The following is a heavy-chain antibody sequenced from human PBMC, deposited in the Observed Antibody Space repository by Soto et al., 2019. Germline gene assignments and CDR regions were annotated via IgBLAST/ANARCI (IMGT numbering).Heavy chain of an antibody. CDR2: IYHSGST. CDR1: GGSISSGGYS. J-gene: IGHJ4*02. V-gene: IGHV4-30-2*01. CDR3: ARASWGGESLYLFDY. D-gene: IGHD3-16*02. Sequence: QLQLQESGSGLVKPSQTLSLTCAVSGGSISSGGYSWSWIRQPPGKGLEWIGYIYHSGSTYYNPSLKSRVTISVDRSKNQFSLKLGSVTAADTAVYYCARASWGGESLYLFDYWGQGTLVTVSS.